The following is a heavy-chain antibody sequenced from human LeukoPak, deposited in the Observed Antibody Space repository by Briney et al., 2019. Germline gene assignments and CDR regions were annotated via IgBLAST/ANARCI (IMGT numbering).Heavy chain of an antibody. J-gene: IGHJ4*02. CDR2: ISGSGGST. V-gene: IGHV3-23*01. D-gene: IGHD3-10*01. CDR3: AKDHYYGSGTSPYYFDY. Sequence: GGSLRLSCAASGFTFSNYAMNWVRQAPGKGLEWVSTISGSGGSTYYADSVKGRFTISRDNSKNTLYLQLNSLRAEDTAVYHCAKDHYYGSGTSPYYFDYWGQGTLVTVSS. CDR1: GFTFSNYA.